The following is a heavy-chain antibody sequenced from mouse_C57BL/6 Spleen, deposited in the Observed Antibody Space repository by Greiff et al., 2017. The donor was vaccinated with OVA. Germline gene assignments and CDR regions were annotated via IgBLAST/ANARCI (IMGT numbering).Heavy chain of an antibody. Sequence: QVQLQQPGPELVKPGASVKISCTASGYAFSSSWMNWVKQRPGRGLEWIGRLYPGDGDPNNNGKFKGKATLTADKSSSTAYMQLSSLTSEDSAVYFCARDYGSAMDYWVQGTSVTVSS. J-gene: IGHJ4*01. CDR3: ARDYGSAMDY. D-gene: IGHD1-1*01. CDR2: LYPGDGDP. V-gene: IGHV1-82*01. CDR1: GYAFSSSW.